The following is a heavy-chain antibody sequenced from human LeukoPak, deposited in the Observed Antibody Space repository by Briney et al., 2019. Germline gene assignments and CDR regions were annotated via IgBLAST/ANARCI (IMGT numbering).Heavy chain of an antibody. D-gene: IGHD3-22*01. V-gene: IGHV1-8*01. CDR3: ARGPLFYYDSSGPFYFDY. CDR1: GYTFTSYD. J-gene: IGHJ4*02. Sequence: ASVKVSCKASGYTFTSYDINWVRQATGQGLEWMGWMNPNSGNTGYAQKFQGRVTMTRNTSISTAYMELSSLRSEDTAVYYCARGPLFYYDSSGPFYFDYWGQGTLVIVSS. CDR2: MNPNSGNT.